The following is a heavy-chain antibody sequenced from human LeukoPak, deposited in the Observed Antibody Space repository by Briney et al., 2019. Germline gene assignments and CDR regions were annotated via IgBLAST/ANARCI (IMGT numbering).Heavy chain of an antibody. CDR1: GYTFTDYY. D-gene: IGHD4-17*01. J-gene: IGHJ4*02. V-gene: IGHV1-2*02. Sequence: ASVKVFCNASGYTFTDYYIDWVRQAPGQGLEWMGWINPNSGSTNYAQKFQGRVTITRDTSISTAFMDLSRLRSDDTAVYYCARRGNHGDLFTYWRQGTLVTVSS. CDR3: ARRGNHGDLFTY. CDR2: INPNSGST.